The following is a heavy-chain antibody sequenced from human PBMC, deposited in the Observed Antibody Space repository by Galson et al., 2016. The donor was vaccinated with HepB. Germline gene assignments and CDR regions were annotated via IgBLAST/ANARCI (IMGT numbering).Heavy chain of an antibody. Sequence: TLSLTCTVSGGSINSGAHYWSWIRQHPGKGLEWIGYIYYNGSTYYNPSLRSLVSISVDTSKNQFSLQLSSVTAADTAMYYCTTGPLELAYYFDYWGQGTLVTVSS. V-gene: IGHV4-31*01. J-gene: IGHJ4*02. CDR1: GGSINSGAHY. D-gene: IGHD1-1*01. CDR3: TTGPLELAYYFDY. CDR2: IYYNGST.